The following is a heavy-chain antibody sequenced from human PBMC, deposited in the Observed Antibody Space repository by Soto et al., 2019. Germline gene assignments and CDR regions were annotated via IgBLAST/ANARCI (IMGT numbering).Heavy chain of an antibody. D-gene: IGHD3-22*01. Sequence: GASVKVSCKASGYTFTSYDINWVRQATGQGLEWMGWMNPNSGNTGYAQKFQGRVTMTRNTSISTAYMELSSLRSEDTAVYYCASLLNYYDSSGYYLSSKGWGQGTLVTVSS. CDR1: GYTFTSYD. V-gene: IGHV1-8*01. CDR3: ASLLNYYDSSGYYLSSKG. CDR2: MNPNSGNT. J-gene: IGHJ4*02.